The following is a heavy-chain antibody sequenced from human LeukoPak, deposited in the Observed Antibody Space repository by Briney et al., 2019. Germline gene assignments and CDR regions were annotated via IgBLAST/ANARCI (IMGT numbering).Heavy chain of an antibody. Sequence: ASVKVSFKASGDTFNSYYIHWMRQAPGQGLEWLGILKPSAGTTSYAQNFQGRVAMTRDTSTSTVYMELSSLRSEDTAVYYCAREMGTITGAFDIWGQGTMVTVSS. V-gene: IGHV1-46*02. J-gene: IGHJ3*02. CDR3: AREMGTITGAFDI. CDR1: GDTFNSYY. D-gene: IGHD5-24*01. CDR2: LKPSAGTT.